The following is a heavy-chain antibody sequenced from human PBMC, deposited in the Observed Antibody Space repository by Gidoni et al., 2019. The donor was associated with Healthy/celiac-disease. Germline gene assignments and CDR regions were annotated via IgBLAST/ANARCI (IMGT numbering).Heavy chain of an antibody. CDR2: ISGSGCST. J-gene: IGHJ6*02. V-gene: IGHV3-23*04. Sequence: EVQLVESGGGLVQPGGSLRLSCAASGFTFSSYAMSWVRQAPGKGLEWVTAISGSGCSTNYADSVKGRFTISRDKSKNTLYLQMKRLGAEDQAVYYCAKFNWNPLYGMDVLGQGTTVTVSS. CDR3: AKFNWNPLYGMDV. D-gene: IGHD1-20*01. CDR1: GFTFSSYA.